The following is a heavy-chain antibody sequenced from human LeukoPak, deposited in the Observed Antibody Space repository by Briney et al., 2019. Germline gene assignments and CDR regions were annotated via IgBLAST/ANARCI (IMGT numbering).Heavy chain of an antibody. V-gene: IGHV4-30-4*01. CDR2: IYYSGST. CDR3: VREVVDMKYYFDY. CDR1: GGSISSGDYY. Sequence: PSQTLSLTCTVSGGSISSGDYYWRWIRQPPGKGLEWIGYIYYSGSTYYNPSLKSRVTISVDTSKNQFSLKLISVTAADTSRYYYVREVVDMKYYFDYWGQGSLVTVSS. D-gene: IGHD3-22*01. J-gene: IGHJ4*02.